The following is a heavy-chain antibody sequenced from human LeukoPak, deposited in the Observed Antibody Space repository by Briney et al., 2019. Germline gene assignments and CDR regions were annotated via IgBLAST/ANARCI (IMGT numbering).Heavy chain of an antibody. J-gene: IGHJ5*02. D-gene: IGHD1-14*01. CDR2: ITPHNGGT. CDR3: ARTKNLYPGSFDR. CDR1: GYTFTGYY. V-gene: IGHV1-2*02. Sequence: ASVKVSRKASGYTFTGYYIHWVRQAPGQGLEWMGWITPHNGGTNYAQKFQGGVTMTRDTSISTAYMELSRLRSDDTAVYYCARTKNLYPGSFDRWGQGTLVTVSS.